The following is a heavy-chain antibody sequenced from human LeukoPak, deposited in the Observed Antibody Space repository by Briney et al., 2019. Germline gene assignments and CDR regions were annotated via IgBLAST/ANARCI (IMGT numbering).Heavy chain of an antibody. CDR2: ISGSGGST. D-gene: IGHD3-10*01. CDR1: GFTFSSYA. CDR3: AREGGGWFGELWYYFDY. Sequence: QAGGSLRLSCAASGFTFSSYAMSWVRQAPGKGLEWVSAISGSGGSTYYADSVKGRFTISRDNSKNTLYLQMNSLRAEDTAVYYCAREGGGWFGELWYYFDYWGQGTLVTVSS. V-gene: IGHV3-23*01. J-gene: IGHJ4*02.